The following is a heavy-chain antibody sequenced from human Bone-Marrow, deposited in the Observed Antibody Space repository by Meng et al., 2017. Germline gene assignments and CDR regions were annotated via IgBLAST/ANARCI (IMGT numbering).Heavy chain of an antibody. CDR3: ARAYVDTAMVTPLDY. CDR2: INPSGGST. Sequence: ASVKVSCKASGYTFTSYYMHWVRQAPGQGLEWMGIINPSGGSTSYAQKFQGRVTMTRDTSTSTVYMELSSLRSEDTAVYYCARAYVDTAMVTPLDYWGQGTLVTVPQ. CDR1: GYTFTSYY. D-gene: IGHD5-18*01. V-gene: IGHV1-46*01. J-gene: IGHJ4*02.